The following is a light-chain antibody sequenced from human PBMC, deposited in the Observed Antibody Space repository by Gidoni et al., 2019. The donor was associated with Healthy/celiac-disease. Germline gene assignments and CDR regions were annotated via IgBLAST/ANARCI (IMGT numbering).Light chain of an antibody. CDR3: QQYGSSPTT. CDR1: QSVSSSY. V-gene: IGKV3-20*01. CDR2: GAS. Sequence: DIVSTQSPGTLSLSPGERATLSCRASQSVSSSYLAWYQQKPGQAPRLLIYGASSRATGIPDRLSGSGSGTDFTLTISRLEPEDFAVYYCQQYGSSPTTFGQGTKVEIK. J-gene: IGKJ1*01.